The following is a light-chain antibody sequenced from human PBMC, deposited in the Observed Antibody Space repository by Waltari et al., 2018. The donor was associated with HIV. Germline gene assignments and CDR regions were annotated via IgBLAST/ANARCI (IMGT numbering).Light chain of an antibody. J-gene: IGLJ2*01. CDR2: DVT. CDR1: TNDIATYNF. Sequence: QSALTQPPSASGSPGQSVAIPCTGSTNDIATYNFFSCYQHHPGKAPKLLIYDVTRRPPGIPDRFSGTKSGYTASLTVSDLQVEDEADYYCVSYTEKDTFLLFGGGTKLAV. V-gene: IGLV2-8*01. CDR3: VSYTEKDTFLL.